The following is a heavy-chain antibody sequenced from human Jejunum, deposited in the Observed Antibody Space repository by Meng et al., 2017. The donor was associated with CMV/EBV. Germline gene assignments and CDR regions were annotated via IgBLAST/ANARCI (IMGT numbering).Heavy chain of an antibody. V-gene: IGHV3-74*01. J-gene: IGHJ4*02. CDR2: VSDDGTDT. CDR1: GFTCSNYW. Sequence: EGQLVEVGGGVVSPWGSLGLSCAASGFTCSNYWMHWVRRAPGEGLEGVARVSDDGTDTNYADSVKGRFTISRDNAKNTLYLQMNNLRADDTGVYYCVRGTSAWYGVDYWGQGTLVTVSS. D-gene: IGHD6-19*01. CDR3: VRGTSAWYGVDY.